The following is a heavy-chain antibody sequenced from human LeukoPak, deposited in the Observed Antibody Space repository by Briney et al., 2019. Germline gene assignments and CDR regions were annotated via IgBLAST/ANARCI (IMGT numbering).Heavy chain of an antibody. J-gene: IGHJ4*02. Sequence: GGSLRLSCAASGFSFGSYWMHWVRHAPGKGLVWVSRINIDGSTTTYADSVKGRFTISRDNAKNTLSLQMNSLRADDTAVYYCISDHTGHDDYWGQGTLVTVSS. CDR1: GFSFGSYW. D-gene: IGHD1-1*01. V-gene: IGHV3-74*01. CDR3: ISDHTGHDDY. CDR2: INIDGSTT.